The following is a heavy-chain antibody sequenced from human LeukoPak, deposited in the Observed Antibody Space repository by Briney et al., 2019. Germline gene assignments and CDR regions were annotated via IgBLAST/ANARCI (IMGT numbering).Heavy chain of an antibody. D-gene: IGHD3-9*01. Sequence: GESLKISCKGSGYSFTSYWIGWVRQTPGKGLGWMGIIYPGDSDTRYSPSFQGQVTISADKSISTAYLQWSSLKASDTAMYYCARRGDHYDILTGYSTHYFDYWGQGTLVTVSS. J-gene: IGHJ4*02. V-gene: IGHV5-51*01. CDR2: IYPGDSDT. CDR3: ARRGDHYDILTGYSTHYFDY. CDR1: GYSFTSYW.